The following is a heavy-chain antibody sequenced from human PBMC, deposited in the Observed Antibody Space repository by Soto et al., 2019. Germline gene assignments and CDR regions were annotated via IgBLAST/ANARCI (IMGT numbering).Heavy chain of an antibody. V-gene: IGHV3-23*01. CDR1: GFAFSSHP. CDR2: ISDSGGLT. D-gene: IGHD6-6*01. Sequence: SLRLSCAASGFAFSSHPMSWVRQAPERGLEWVSGISDSGGLTYNADSVKGRFTISRDNSKNTLYLQMNSLRAEDTALYYCARRAFGSSRSFDIWGQGTMVTVSS. CDR3: ARRAFGSSRSFDI. J-gene: IGHJ3*02.